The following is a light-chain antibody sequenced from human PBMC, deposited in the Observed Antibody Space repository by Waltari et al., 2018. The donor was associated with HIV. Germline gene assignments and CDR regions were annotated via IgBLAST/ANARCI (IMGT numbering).Light chain of an antibody. J-gene: IGKJ1*01. CDR3: QQYNKWPWT. CDR2: DAS. CDR1: QSANRN. V-gene: IGKV3-15*01. Sequence: EIVMTQSPDTLSVSSGARVTLSCRASQSANRNLAWYQQRPGQAPPLLIYDASARATGVPARFSGSGSGTEFTLTITSLQSEDFAVYFCQQYNKWPWTFGQWTKVEIE.